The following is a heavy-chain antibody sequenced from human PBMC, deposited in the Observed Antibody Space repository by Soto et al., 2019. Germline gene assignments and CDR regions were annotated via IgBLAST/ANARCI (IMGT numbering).Heavy chain of an antibody. V-gene: IGHV1-3*05. CDR2: INAGNGNT. CDR1: GYTFTSYA. Sequence: QVQLVQSGAEEKKPGASVKVSCKASGYTFTSYAMHWVRQAPGQRLEWMGWINAGNGNTKYSQKFQGRVTITRDTSASTADMELSSLRSEDTAVYYCARAPSWWSFDLWGRGTLVTVSS. J-gene: IGHJ2*01. CDR3: ARAPSWWSFDL.